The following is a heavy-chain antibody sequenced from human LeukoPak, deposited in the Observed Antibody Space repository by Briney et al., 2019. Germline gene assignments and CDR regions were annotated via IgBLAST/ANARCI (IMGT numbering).Heavy chain of an antibody. J-gene: IGHJ4*02. V-gene: IGHV3-49*04. Sequence: GRSLRLSCTASGFTFGDYTMNWVRQAPGKGLEWLGFIRSKAYGGPTEYAASVKGRFTISRDDSKSIAYLQMNSLKTEHTAVYYCSRPRRDGYNSLDYWGQGTLVTVSS. CDR3: SRPRRDGYNSLDY. CDR1: GFTFGDYT. CDR2: IRSKAYGGPT. D-gene: IGHD5-24*01.